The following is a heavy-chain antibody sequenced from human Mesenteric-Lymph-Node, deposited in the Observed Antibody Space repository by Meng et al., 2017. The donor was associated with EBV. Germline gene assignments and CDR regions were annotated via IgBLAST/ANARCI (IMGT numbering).Heavy chain of an antibody. CDR2: IYHGGST. Sequence: QGQLQASGPGLVRPSGSLPLTCFVSGGSISSSNWWSRVRQSPGKGLEWIGEIYHGGSTTYNPSLKRRVTMSVDKSQNQFYLKLTSVTAADRAIYYCARGEIVRGEWYFDLWGRGTLVTVSS. J-gene: IGHJ2*01. V-gene: IGHV4-4*02. D-gene: IGHD1-26*01. CDR1: GGSISSSNW. CDR3: ARGEIVRGEWYFDL.